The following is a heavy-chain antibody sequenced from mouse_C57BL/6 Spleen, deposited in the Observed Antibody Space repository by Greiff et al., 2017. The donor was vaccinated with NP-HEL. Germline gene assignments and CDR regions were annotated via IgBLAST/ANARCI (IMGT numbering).Heavy chain of an antibody. V-gene: IGHV1-66*01. D-gene: IGHD6-5*01. CDR2: IYPGSGNT. CDR3: ARTYADYFDY. Sequence: QVQLKQSGPELVKPGASVKISCKASGYSFTSYYIHWVKQRPGQGLEWIGWIYPGSGNTKYNEKFKGKATLTADTSSSTAYMQLSSLTSEDSAVYYCARTYADYFDYWGQGTTLTVSS. CDR1: GYSFTSYY. J-gene: IGHJ2*01.